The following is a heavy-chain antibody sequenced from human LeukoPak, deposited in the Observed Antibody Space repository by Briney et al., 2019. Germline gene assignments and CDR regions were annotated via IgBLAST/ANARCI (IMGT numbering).Heavy chain of an antibody. D-gene: IGHD4-17*01. J-gene: IGHJ4*02. CDR2: INPNSDGT. V-gene: IGHV1-2*02. CDR1: GYTFTSYD. Sequence: GASVKVSCKASGYTFTSYDINWVRQATGQGLEWMGWINPNSDGTNYAQKHQGRVTMTRDTSISTAYMQLSSLGSDDTAVYYCASGYGDYSPDYWGQGTLVTVSS. CDR3: ASGYGDYSPDY.